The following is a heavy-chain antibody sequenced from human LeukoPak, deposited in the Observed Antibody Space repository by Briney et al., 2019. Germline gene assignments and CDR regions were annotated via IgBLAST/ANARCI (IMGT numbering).Heavy chain of an antibody. D-gene: IGHD6-13*01. V-gene: IGHV1-69*04. Sequence: SVKVSCKASGGTFSSYAISWVRQAPGQGLEWMGRIIPILGIANYAQKFQGRVTITADKSTSTAYMELSSLRSEDTAVYYCARSGIAAAGPGSPLDYWGQGTLVTVSS. CDR3: ARSGIAAAGPGSPLDY. CDR1: GGTFSSYA. J-gene: IGHJ4*02. CDR2: IIPILGIA.